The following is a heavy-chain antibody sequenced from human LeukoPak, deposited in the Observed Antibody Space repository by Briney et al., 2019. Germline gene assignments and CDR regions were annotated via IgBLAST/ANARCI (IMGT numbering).Heavy chain of an antibody. Sequence: GGSLRLSCAASGFTFSSYSMNWVRQAPGKGLEWVSSISSSSSYIYYADSVKGRFTISRGNAKNSLYLQMNSLRAEDTAVYYCASPGVQLERRPSFGGNWGQGTLVTVSS. D-gene: IGHD1-1*01. V-gene: IGHV3-21*01. CDR3: ASPGVQLERRPSFGGN. J-gene: IGHJ4*02. CDR1: GFTFSSYS. CDR2: ISSSSSYI.